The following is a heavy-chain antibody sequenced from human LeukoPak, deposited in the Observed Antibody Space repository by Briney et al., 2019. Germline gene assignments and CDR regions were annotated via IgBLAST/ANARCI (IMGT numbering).Heavy chain of an antibody. V-gene: IGHV3-7*01. Sequence: GGSLRLSCAASGFTFSSYWMNCVRQAPGKGLEWVANIKRDGSEKYYVDSVRGRFTISRDNAKNSLFLQMSSLRAEDTAVYYCARSYYDSSGYYQHADYWGQGTLVTVSS. CDR2: IKRDGSEK. CDR3: ARSYYDSSGYYQHADY. J-gene: IGHJ4*02. D-gene: IGHD3-22*01. CDR1: GFTFSSYW.